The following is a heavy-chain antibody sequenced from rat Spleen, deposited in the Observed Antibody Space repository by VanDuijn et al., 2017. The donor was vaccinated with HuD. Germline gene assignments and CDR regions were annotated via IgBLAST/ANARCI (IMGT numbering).Heavy chain of an antibody. CDR2: ITNTGGST. Sequence: EVQLVESGGGLVQPGRSLKLSCVASGFTFNNYWMTWIRQAPGKGLEWVASITNTGGSTYYSDSVKGRFTISRDNAENTVLLQLNSLRSEDTATYYCAKEGGLRWFAHWGQGTLVTVSS. J-gene: IGHJ3*01. V-gene: IGHV5-31*01. CDR3: AKEGGLRWFAH. CDR1: GFTFNNYW.